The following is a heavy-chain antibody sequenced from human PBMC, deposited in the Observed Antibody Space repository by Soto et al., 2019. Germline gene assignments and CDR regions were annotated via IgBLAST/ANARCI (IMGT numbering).Heavy chain of an antibody. J-gene: IGHJ4*02. V-gene: IGHV3-30*18. CDR1: GFTFSSYG. CDR3: AKDLFGPIAVAGPCDY. Sequence: GGSLRLSCAASGFTFSSYGMHWVRQAPGKGLEWVAVISYDGSNKYYADSVKGRFTISRDNSKNTLYLQMNSLRAEDTAVYYCAKDLFGPIAVAGPCDYCAQGTMVTVYS. D-gene: IGHD6-19*01. CDR2: ISYDGSNK.